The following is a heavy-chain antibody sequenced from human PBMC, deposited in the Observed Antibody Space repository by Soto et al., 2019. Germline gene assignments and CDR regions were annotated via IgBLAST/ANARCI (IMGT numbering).Heavy chain of an antibody. Sequence: SETLSLTCTVSGGSISSGDYYWSWIRQPPGKGLEWIGYIYYSGSTYYNPSLKSRVTISVDTSKNQFSLKLSSVTAADTAVYYCAREVTIFGVVIPYFDYWGQGTLVTVSS. J-gene: IGHJ4*02. D-gene: IGHD3-3*01. CDR3: AREVTIFGVVIPYFDY. CDR2: IYYSGST. V-gene: IGHV4-30-4*01. CDR1: GGSISSGDYY.